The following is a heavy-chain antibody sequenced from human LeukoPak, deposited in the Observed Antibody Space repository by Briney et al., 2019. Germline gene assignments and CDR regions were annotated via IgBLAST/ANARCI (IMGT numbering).Heavy chain of an antibody. Sequence: GESLKISCRGSGYTFSGYWIAWVRQMPGKGLEWMGIIFPDDSDTTYSPSFQGQVTMSADKSISTAYLQWSSLKASDTAMYYCARQNRYCSSTNCYGDLDYWGLGSLVTVSS. CDR3: ARQNRYCSSTNCYGDLDY. CDR1: GYTFSGYW. CDR2: IFPDDSDT. D-gene: IGHD2-2*01. J-gene: IGHJ4*02. V-gene: IGHV5-51*01.